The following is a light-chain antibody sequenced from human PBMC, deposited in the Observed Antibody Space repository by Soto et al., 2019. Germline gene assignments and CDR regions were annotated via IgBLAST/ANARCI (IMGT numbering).Light chain of an antibody. V-gene: IGLV1-44*01. CDR2: SNN. Sequence: QAVVTQPPSASGTPGQRVTISCSGSSSNIGSNAVNWYQQLPGTAPKLLIYSNNQRPSGVPDRFSGSNSGTSASLAISGLQSEDEADYYCAAWDDSLNGVVFGGGTKLTVL. J-gene: IGLJ2*01. CDR3: AAWDDSLNGVV. CDR1: SSNIGSNA.